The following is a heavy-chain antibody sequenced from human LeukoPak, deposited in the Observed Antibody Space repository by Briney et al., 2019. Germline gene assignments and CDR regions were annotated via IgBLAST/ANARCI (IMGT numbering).Heavy chain of an antibody. J-gene: IGHJ4*02. CDR1: GHTFTSYG. CDR3: ARCWSSDRGYCDY. CDR2: ISAYNGKT. Sequence: ASVKVSCKTSGHTFTSYGITWVRQAPGQGLEWMGWISAYNGKTDYARKLQERVTMTTDTSTSTAYVELRSLRSDDTAVYYCARCWSSDRGYCDYWGQGTLFTVSS. V-gene: IGHV1-18*01.